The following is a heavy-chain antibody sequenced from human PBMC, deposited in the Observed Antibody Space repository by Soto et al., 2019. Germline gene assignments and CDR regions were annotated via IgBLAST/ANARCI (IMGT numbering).Heavy chain of an antibody. CDR1: GYTFTSYA. V-gene: IGHV1-3*01. Sequence: ASVKVSCKASGYTFTSYAMHWVRQAPRQRLEWMGWINAGNGNTKYSQKFQGRVTITRDTSASTAYMELSRLRSDDTAVYYCARSSILMVYARDYWGQGTLVTVSS. J-gene: IGHJ4*02. CDR2: INAGNGNT. CDR3: ARSSILMVYARDY. D-gene: IGHD2-8*01.